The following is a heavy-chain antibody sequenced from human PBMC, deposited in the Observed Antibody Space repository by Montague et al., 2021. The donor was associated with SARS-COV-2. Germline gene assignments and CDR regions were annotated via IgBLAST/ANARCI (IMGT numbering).Heavy chain of an antibody. Sequence: SETLSLTCVVYGGSFSGYYWSWIRQPLGKGLEWIGEINHSGSTNYNPSLKSRVTISVDTSKKQFSLRLNSVTAADTAVYYCARGGGYSYGALDYWGQGTLVTVSS. J-gene: IGHJ4*02. V-gene: IGHV4-34*01. CDR1: GGSFSGYY. CDR2: INHSGST. D-gene: IGHD5-18*01. CDR3: ARGGGYSYGALDY.